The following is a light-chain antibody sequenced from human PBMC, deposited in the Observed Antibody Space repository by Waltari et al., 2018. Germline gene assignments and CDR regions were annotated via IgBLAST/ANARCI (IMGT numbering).Light chain of an antibody. J-gene: IGLJ1*01. CDR1: SSDIGYYNA. V-gene: IGLV2-11*01. CDR2: EVS. CDR3: SSYAGSNTYI. Sequence: QAAPTQPPSVSGSPGQSVTISCTGTSSDIGYYNAVSRYQQHPGKAPKLMCYEVSKRPSGVSDRFSGSKSGNTASLTISGLQAEDEADYYCSSYAGSNTYIFGAGTRLTVL.